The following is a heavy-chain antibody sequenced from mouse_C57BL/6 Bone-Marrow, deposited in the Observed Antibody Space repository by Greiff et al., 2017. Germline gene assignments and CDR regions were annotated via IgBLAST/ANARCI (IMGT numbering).Heavy chain of an antibody. D-gene: IGHD2-4*01. CDR1: GFSLTSYG. CDR3: ARHGDYDGQAWFAY. Sequence: VKLVESGPGLVAPSQSLSITCTVSGFSLTSYGVHWVRQPPGKGLEWLVVIWSDGSTTYNSALKSRLSISKDNSKSQVFLKMNSLQTDDTAMYYCARHGDYDGQAWFAYWGQGTLVTVSA. V-gene: IGHV2-6-1*01. CDR2: IWSDGST. J-gene: IGHJ3*01.